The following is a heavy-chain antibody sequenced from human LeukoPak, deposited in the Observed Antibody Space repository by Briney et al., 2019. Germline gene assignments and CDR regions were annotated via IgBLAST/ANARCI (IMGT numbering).Heavy chain of an antibody. CDR3: ARVAVAGHFDY. J-gene: IGHJ4*02. V-gene: IGHV3-30*04. CDR1: GFTFSSYA. Sequence: GGSLRLSCAASGFTFSSYAMHWVRQAPGKGLEWVAVISYDGSNKYYADSVKGRFTISRDNSKNTLYLQMNSLRAEDTAVYYCARVAVAGHFDYWGRGTLVTVSS. D-gene: IGHD6-19*01. CDR2: ISYDGSNK.